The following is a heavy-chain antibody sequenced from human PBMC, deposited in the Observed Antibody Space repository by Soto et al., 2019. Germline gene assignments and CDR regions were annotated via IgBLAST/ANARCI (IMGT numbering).Heavy chain of an antibody. CDR3: VRPRVNSGWYSFDY. CDR1: GGSISSSSYY. D-gene: IGHD6-19*01. Sequence: QLQLQESGPGLVKPSETLSLTCTVSGGSISSSSYYWGWIRQPPGKGLEWIGSIYYSGSTYYNPSLKILVTISVDTSKNNFSLKLSSVTAADTAVYYCVRPRVNSGWYSFDYWGQGTLVTVSS. V-gene: IGHV4-39*01. CDR2: IYYSGST. J-gene: IGHJ4*02.